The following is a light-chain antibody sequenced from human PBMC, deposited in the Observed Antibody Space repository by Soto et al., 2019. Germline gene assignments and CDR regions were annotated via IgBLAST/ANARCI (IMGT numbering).Light chain of an antibody. J-gene: IGKJ5*01. CDR2: YIS. CDR3: HQHNQWPIT. CDR1: QRAGNF. V-gene: IGKV3D-15*01. Sequence: EIVMTQSPATLSVSPGEPASLSCRASQRAGNFLAWYPQKPGQAPRLLIYYISTRATGIPARFSGSGSGTEFTLTINSLQSEDSAVYYCHQHNQWPITFGQGTRLEIK.